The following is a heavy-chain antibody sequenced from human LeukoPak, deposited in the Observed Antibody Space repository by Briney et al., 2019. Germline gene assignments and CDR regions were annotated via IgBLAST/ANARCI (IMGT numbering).Heavy chain of an antibody. CDR2: INHSGST. V-gene: IGHV4-34*01. J-gene: IGHJ6*03. D-gene: IGHD2-2*01. CDR3: ARVYPTLIVVVPAAKTYYMDV. Sequence: PSETLSLTCAVYVGSFSGYYWSWIRQPPGKGLEWIGEINHSGSTNYNPSLKSRVTISVDTSKNQFSLKLSSVTAADTVVYYCARVYPTLIVVVPAAKTYYMDVCGKGTTVTVSS. CDR1: VGSFSGYY.